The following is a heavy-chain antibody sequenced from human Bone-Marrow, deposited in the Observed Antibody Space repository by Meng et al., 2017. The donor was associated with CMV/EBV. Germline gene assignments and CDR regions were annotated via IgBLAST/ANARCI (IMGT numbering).Heavy chain of an antibody. CDR3: ARLPGYCSSTSCYRYYYYYGMDV. Sequence: ASVKVSCKASGCTFTSYGISWVRQAPGQGLEWMGCISAYNGNTNYAQKLQGRVTMTTDTSTSTAYMELRSLRSDDTAVYYCARLPGYCSSTSCYRYYYYYGMDVWGQGTTVTFSS. CDR2: ISAYNGNT. D-gene: IGHD2-2*01. CDR1: GCTFTSYG. J-gene: IGHJ6*02. V-gene: IGHV1-18*01.